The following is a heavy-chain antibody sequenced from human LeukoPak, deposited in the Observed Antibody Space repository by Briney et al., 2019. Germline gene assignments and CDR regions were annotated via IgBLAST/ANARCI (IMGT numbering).Heavy chain of an antibody. J-gene: IGHJ4*02. Sequence: SETLSLTCTVSGGSISSYYWSWIRQPAGKGLEWIGRIYTSGSTNYNPSLKSRVTMSVDTSKNQFSLKLSSVTAADTAVYYCARVVDTAMVTEGAIDYWGQGTLVTVSS. V-gene: IGHV4-4*07. D-gene: IGHD5-18*01. CDR3: ARVVDTAMVTEGAIDY. CDR2: IYTSGST. CDR1: GGSISSYY.